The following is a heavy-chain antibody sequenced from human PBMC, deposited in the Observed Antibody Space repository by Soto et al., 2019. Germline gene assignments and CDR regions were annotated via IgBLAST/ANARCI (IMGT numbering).Heavy chain of an antibody. CDR1: GFIFSDYA. CDR2: MGGANGDT. D-gene: IGHD2-15*01. V-gene: IGHV3-23*01. CDR3: AKDRVDHNSVWDPFDI. J-gene: IGHJ3*02. Sequence: EVHMLESGGGLVQPGGSLRLSCAASGFIFSDYAMSWVRQAPGKGLEWVVGMGGANGDTYYAESVRGRFAISRDNSKSTLFLQMNSLRAEDTAVYFCAKDRVDHNSVWDPFDIWGQGTLVTVSS.